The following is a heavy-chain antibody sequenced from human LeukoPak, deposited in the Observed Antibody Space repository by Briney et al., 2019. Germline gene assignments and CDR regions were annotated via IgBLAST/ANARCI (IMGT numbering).Heavy chain of an antibody. V-gene: IGHV4-4*07. CDR3: ARAIAAAGSDWFDP. CDR1: GGSISSYY. Sequence: SETLSLTCTVSGGSISSYYWSWIRQPAGKGLEWIGRIYTSGSTTYNPSLKSRVTISVDTSKNQLSLKLSSVTAADTAVYYCARAIAAAGSDWFDPWGQGTLVTVSS. J-gene: IGHJ5*02. CDR2: IYTSGST. D-gene: IGHD6-13*01.